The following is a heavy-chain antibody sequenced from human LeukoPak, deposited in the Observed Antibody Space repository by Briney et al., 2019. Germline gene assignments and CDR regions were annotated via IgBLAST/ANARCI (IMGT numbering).Heavy chain of an antibody. J-gene: IGHJ4*02. CDR1: GFSFNDFA. V-gene: IGHV3-9*01. CDR2: LNWNSAIF. Sequence: SLRLSCTASGFSFNDFAMHWVRQAPGKGLEWVSGLNWNSAIFGYAKSVKGRFTISRDNAKNSLYLQMNSLRAEDTAVYYCAKDFSLTGYYFAGDYWGQGTLVTVSS. D-gene: IGHD3-9*01. CDR3: AKDFSLTGYYFAGDY.